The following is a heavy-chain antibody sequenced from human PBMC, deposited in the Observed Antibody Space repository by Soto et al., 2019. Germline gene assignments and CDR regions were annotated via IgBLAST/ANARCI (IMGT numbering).Heavy chain of an antibody. D-gene: IGHD3-10*01. J-gene: IGHJ5*02. CDR2: IYYSGRT. Sequence: QVQLQESGPGLVKPSETLSLTCTVSGGSISSYYWSWIRQPPGKGLEWIGYIYYSGRTNYNPSLKSRVTISVDTSKNHFPLKLSSVTAADTAVYYCARVGYYYGSGSNWFDPWGQGTLVTVSS. CDR1: GGSISSYY. CDR3: ARVGYYYGSGSNWFDP. V-gene: IGHV4-59*01.